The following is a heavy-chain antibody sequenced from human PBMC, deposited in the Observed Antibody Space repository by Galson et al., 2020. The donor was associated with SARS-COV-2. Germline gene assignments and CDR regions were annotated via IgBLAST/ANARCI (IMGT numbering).Heavy chain of an antibody. V-gene: IGHV4-59*08. J-gene: IGHJ6*03. CDR1: GDSISSYY. CDR3: ARLQTYYDFWSGDDGSYYMDV. D-gene: IGHD3-3*01. Sequence: SETLSLTCTVSGDSISSYYWSWIRQPPGKGLEWIGYIYYSGSTNYNPSLKSRVTISVDTSKNQFSLKLSSVTAADTAVYYCARLQTYYDFWSGDDGSYYMDVWGKGTTVTVSS. CDR2: IYYSGST.